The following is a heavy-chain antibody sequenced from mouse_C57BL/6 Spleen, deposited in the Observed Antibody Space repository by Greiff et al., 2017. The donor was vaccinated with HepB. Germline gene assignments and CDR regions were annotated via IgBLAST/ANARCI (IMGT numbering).Heavy chain of an antibody. V-gene: IGHV3-6*01. CDR2: ISYDGSN. CDR1: GYSITSGYY. D-gene: IGHD2-3*01. Sequence: ESGPGLVKPSQSLSLTCSVTGYSITSGYYWNWIRQFPGNKLEWMGYISYDGSNNYNPSLKNRISITRDTSKNQFFLKLNSVTTEDTATYYCALYDGYLDYWGQGTTLTVSS. CDR3: ALYDGYLDY. J-gene: IGHJ2*01.